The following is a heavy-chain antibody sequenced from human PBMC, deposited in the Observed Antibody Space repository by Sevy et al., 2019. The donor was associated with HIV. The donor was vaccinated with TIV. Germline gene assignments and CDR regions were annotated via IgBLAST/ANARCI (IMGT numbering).Heavy chain of an antibody. V-gene: IGHV3-49*03. J-gene: IGHJ4*02. CDR2: IRRNSHEPYGGTT. D-gene: IGHD5-12*01. CDR1: GFTFGDYA. CDR3: TRALATADTPGYYFDY. Sequence: GGSLRLSCTSSGFTFGDYAMSWFRQAPGKGLEWVAFIRRNSHEPYGGTTEYAASVKGRFTISRDDSKRIAYLQMNSLKTEDTAVYYCTRALATADTPGYYFDYWGQGILVTVSS.